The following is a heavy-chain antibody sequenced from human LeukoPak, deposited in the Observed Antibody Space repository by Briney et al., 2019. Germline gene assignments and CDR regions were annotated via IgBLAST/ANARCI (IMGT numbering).Heavy chain of an antibody. J-gene: IGHJ5*02. CDR2: ISGSGGST. CDR3: ARRITMVRTNWFDP. Sequence: GGSLRLSCAASGFTFSSYAMSWVRQAPGKGLEWVSAISGSGGSTYYADSVKGRFTISRDNSKNTLYLQMNSLRAEDTAVHYCARRITMVRTNWFDPWGQGTLVTVSS. V-gene: IGHV3-23*01. CDR1: GFTFSSYA. D-gene: IGHD3-10*01.